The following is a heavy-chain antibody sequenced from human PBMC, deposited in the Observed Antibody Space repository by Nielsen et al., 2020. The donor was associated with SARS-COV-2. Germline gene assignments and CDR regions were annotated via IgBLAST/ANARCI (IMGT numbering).Heavy chain of an antibody. Sequence: GSLRLSCAVYGGSFSGYYWSWIRQPPGKGLEWIGEINHSGSTNYNPSLKSRVSMSVDKSKSQFSLRLRSVTAADTAVYYCARRNIVVVPAPVLGLGPFYSSYYVDVWGKGTTVTVSS. J-gene: IGHJ6*03. CDR1: GGSFSGYY. CDR3: ARRNIVVVPAPVLGLGPFYSSYYVDV. V-gene: IGHV4-34*01. CDR2: INHSGST. D-gene: IGHD2-2*02.